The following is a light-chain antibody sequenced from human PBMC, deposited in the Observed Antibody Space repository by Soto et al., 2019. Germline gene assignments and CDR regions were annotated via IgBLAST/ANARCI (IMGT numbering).Light chain of an antibody. CDR2: GAS. CDR1: QSVSSN. J-gene: IGKJ1*01. Sequence: EIVMTQSPATLSVSPGERATLSCRASQSVSSNLAWYQQKPGQAPRLLILGASTRATGIPARFSGSGSGTEFTLTIGSLQSEDFAFYYCQQYNNWPPLTFGQGTKVDIK. V-gene: IGKV3-15*01. CDR3: QQYNNWPPLT.